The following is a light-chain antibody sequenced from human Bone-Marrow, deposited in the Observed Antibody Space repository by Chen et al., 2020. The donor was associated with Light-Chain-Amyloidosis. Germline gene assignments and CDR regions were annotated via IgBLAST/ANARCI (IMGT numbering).Light chain of an antibody. CDR2: DDS. J-gene: IGLJ3*02. CDR1: NIGSTS. V-gene: IGLV3-21*02. Sequence: SYVLTQPSSVSVAPGQTATIACGGNNIGSTSVHWYQQTPGQAPLLVVYDDSDRPSGIPDRWSGSNSGTTATLTISRVEAGEEADYYCQVWDRSSDRPVFGGGTKLTVL. CDR3: QVWDRSSDRPV.